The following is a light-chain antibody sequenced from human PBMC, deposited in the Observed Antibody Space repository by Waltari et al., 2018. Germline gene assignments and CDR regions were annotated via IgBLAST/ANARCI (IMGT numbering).Light chain of an antibody. CDR3: QYYGSYT. CDR2: LAS. CDR1: QSVSSSY. V-gene: IGKV3-20*01. J-gene: IGKJ2*01. Sequence: EIVLTQSPGTLSLSPGERATLSCRASQSVSSSYLAWYQQKPGQAPRLLMYLASSRVTGIPDRFSGSGSGTDFTLTISRLEPEDFAVYYCQYYGSYTFGQGTKLAI.